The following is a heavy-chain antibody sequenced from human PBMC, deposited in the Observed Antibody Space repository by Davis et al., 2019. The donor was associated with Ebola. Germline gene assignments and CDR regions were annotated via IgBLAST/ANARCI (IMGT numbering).Heavy chain of an antibody. CDR1: GGSISSGDYY. V-gene: IGHV4-30-4*01. CDR3: ARQSLYLVVPAGSWFDP. D-gene: IGHD2-2*01. CDR2: IYYSGST. J-gene: IGHJ5*02. Sequence: SETLSLTCTVSGGSISSGDYYWSWIRQPPGKGLEWIGYIYYSGSTYYNPSLKSRVTISVDTSKNQFSLKLSSVTAADTAVYYCARQSLYLVVPAGSWFDPWGQGTLVTVSS.